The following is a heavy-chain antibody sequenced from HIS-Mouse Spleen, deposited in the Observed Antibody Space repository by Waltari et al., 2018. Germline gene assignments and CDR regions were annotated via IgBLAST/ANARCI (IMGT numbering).Heavy chain of an antibody. Sequence: QLQLQESGPGLVKPSETLSLTCTVSGGSISSSSYYWGWIRQPPGKGLEWIGSISYSGRTYYTPSLKSRVTISVDTSKNQFSLKLSSVTAADTAVYYCARAPTGFLEWFDAFDIWGQGTMVTVSS. CDR1: GGSISSSSYY. V-gene: IGHV4-39*07. D-gene: IGHD3-3*01. CDR3: ARAPTGFLEWFDAFDI. CDR2: ISYSGRT. J-gene: IGHJ3*02.